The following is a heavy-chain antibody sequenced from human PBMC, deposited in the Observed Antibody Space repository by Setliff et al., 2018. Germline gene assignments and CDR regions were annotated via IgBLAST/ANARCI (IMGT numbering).Heavy chain of an antibody. J-gene: IGHJ5*02. D-gene: IGHD3-10*01. CDR2: IFHSGRS. CDR3: AKDGPVLNGDYIS. V-gene: IGHV4-38-2*02. CDR1: GYSISSAYY. Sequence: SETLSLTCAVSGYSISSAYYWGWIRQTPGKGLEWIGSIFHSGRSYYNPSLKSRVTMSVDTSKSQFSLKLSSVTAADTAVYYCAKDGPVLNGDYISWGQGTLVTVSS.